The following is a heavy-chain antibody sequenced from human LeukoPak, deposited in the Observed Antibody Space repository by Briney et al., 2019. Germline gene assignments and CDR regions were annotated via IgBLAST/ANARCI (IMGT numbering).Heavy chain of an antibody. CDR1: GYTFTSYG. Sequence: GASVKVSCKASGYTFTSYGISWVRQAPGQGLEWMGWISAYNGNTNYAQKLQGRVTMTTDTSTSTAYMELRSLRSDDTAVYYCARDPNYYGSGSYYNVGFFVLWGQGTLVTVSS. D-gene: IGHD3-10*01. CDR3: ARDPNYYGSGSYYNVGFFVL. CDR2: ISAYNGNT. V-gene: IGHV1-18*01. J-gene: IGHJ4*02.